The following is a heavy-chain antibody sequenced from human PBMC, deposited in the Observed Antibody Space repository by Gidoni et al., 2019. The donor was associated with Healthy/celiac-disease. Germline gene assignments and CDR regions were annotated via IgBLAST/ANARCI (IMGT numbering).Heavy chain of an antibody. CDR1: GYPFTSYG. Sequence: QVQLLQSGAEVKKPGASVNVSCKASGYPFTSYGISWVRQAPGQGLEWMGWISAYNGNTNYAQKLQGRVTMTTDTSTSTAYMGLRSLRSDDTAVYYCARTEYSSSSESCHFDYWGQGTLVTVSS. D-gene: IGHD6-6*01. V-gene: IGHV1-18*04. J-gene: IGHJ4*02. CDR2: ISAYNGNT. CDR3: ARTEYSSSSESCHFDY.